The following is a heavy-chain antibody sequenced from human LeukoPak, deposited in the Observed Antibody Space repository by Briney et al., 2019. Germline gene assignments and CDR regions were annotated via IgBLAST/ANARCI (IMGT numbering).Heavy chain of an antibody. Sequence: SETLSLTCAVSGSSISSSSGNCWTWVRQPPGKGLEWIGEIYHSGSTNYNPSLKSRVTMLLDKSKNQFSLRLGSVTAADTAVYHCARHCCSGPAKRVFDIWGQGTMVTVSS. CDR3: ARHCCSGPAKRVFDI. J-gene: IGHJ3*02. CDR1: GSSISSSSGNC. CDR2: IYHSGST. V-gene: IGHV4-4*02. D-gene: IGHD2-15*01.